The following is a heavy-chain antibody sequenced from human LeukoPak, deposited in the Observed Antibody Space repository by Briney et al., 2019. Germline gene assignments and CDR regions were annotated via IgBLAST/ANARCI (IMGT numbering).Heavy chain of an antibody. V-gene: IGHV3-7*05. D-gene: IGHD1-26*01. CDR3: ARNPPRYFN. J-gene: IGHJ4*02. Sequence: GGSLRLSCAASGFIFSSYWMIWVRQAPGKGLEWVANIQQDGSEKYYVDSVKGRFTISRDNAKNSLYLQMNSLRAEDTAVYYCARNPPRYFNWGQGTLVTVSS. CDR1: GFIFSSYW. CDR2: IQQDGSEK.